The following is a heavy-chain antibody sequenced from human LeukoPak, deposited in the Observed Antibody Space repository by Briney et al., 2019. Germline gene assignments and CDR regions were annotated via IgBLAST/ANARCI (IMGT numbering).Heavy chain of an antibody. CDR3: ARVTVSWGRPYYFDY. J-gene: IGHJ4*02. V-gene: IGHV4-59*01. CDR2: IYYSGST. Sequence: SETLSLTCTVSGGSISSYYWSWIRQPPGKGLEWIGDIYYSGSTNYNPSLKSRVTISVDTSKNQFSLKLSSVTAADTAVYYCARVTVSWGRPYYFDYWGQGTLVTVSS. D-gene: IGHD3-16*01. CDR1: GGSISSYY.